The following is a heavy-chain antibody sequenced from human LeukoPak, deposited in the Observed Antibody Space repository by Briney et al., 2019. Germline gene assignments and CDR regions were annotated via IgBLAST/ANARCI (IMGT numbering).Heavy chain of an antibody. CDR3: ARGLTYYFDY. CDR2: ISSSTSTI. V-gene: IGHV3-48*01. Sequence: GGSLRLSCAASGFTFSNYNMKWVRQAPGKGLEWSSYISSSTSTIYYADSVKVRFTISRDNTKNSLYLQMNSLRAEDTAVYYCARGLTYYFDYWGQGTLVTVSS. CDR1: GFTFSNYN. J-gene: IGHJ4*02. D-gene: IGHD4/OR15-4a*01.